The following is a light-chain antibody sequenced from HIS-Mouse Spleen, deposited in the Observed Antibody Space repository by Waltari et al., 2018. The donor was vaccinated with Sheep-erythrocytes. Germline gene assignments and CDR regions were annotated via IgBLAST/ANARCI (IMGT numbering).Light chain of an antibody. CDR3: SSYAGSNNWV. CDR1: SSDAGGYNY. Sequence: QSALTQPPSASGSPGQSVTIPCTGTSSDAGGYNYVSWYQQPPGKAPKLMIYEVSKRPSGVPDRFSGSKSGNTASLTVSGLQAEDEADYYCSSYAGSNNWVFGGGTKLTVL. J-gene: IGLJ3*02. CDR2: EVS. V-gene: IGLV2-8*01.